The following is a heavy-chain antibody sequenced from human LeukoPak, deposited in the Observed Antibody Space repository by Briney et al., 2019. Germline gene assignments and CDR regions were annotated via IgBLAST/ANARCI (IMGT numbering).Heavy chain of an antibody. Sequence: GESLKISCKGSGYSFTSYWISWVRQMPGKGLEWMGRIDPSDSYTNYSPSFQGHVTISADKSISTAYLQWSSLKASDNAMYYCARHLEYSSSFSYYYYYYGMDVWGQGTTVTVSS. V-gene: IGHV5-10-1*01. CDR2: IDPSDSYT. D-gene: IGHD6-6*01. J-gene: IGHJ6*02. CDR1: GYSFTSYW. CDR3: ARHLEYSSSFSYYYYYYGMDV.